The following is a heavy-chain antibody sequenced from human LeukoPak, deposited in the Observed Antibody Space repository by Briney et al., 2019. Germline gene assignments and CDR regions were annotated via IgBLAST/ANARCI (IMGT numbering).Heavy chain of an antibody. CDR2: INAGNGNT. CDR1: GYTFTSYA. CDR3: ARGRYSYGSYYFDY. J-gene: IGHJ4*02. V-gene: IGHV1-3*03. D-gene: IGHD5-18*01. Sequence: ASVKVSCKASGYTFTSYAMHWVRQAPGQRLEWMGWINAGNGNTKYSQEFQGRVTITRDTSASTAYMELSSLRSEDMAVYYCARGRYSYGSYYFDYWGQGTLVTVSS.